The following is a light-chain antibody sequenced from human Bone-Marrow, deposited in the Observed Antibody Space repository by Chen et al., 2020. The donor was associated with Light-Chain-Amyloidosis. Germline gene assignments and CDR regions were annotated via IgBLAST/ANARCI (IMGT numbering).Light chain of an antibody. V-gene: IGKV2-30*01. CDR2: EVS. CDR1: QSLVTSDGDIY. Sequence: DVLMTQSPLFLPVTLGQSASISCTSSQSLVTSDGDIYLNWFLQRPGQSPRRLIYEVSKRDSGGPDRFRGSASGTHFTLEISRVETEDIGVYFCMQGTHWPFTFGPGTTVEI. CDR3: MQGTHWPFT. J-gene: IGKJ3*01.